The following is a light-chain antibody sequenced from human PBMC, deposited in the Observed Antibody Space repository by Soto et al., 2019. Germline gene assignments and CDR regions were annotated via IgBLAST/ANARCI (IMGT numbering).Light chain of an antibody. V-gene: IGKV3-20*01. CDR1: QSVSSSY. CDR2: GAS. CDR3: QQYGSSAWT. J-gene: IGKJ1*01. Sequence: EIVLTQSPGTLSLSPGERATLSCRASQSVSSSYLAWYQQKPDQAPRLLIYGASSRATGIPDRFSGSGSGTDFTLTISSLEPEDFEVYYCQQYGSSAWTFGQGTKVEIK.